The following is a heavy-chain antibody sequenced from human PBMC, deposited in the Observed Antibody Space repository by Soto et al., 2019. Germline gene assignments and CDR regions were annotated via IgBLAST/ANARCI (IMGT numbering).Heavy chain of an antibody. CDR2: ISAYNGNT. CDR1: GYTITSYG. D-gene: IGHD2-2*01. Sequence: ASVKVSCKASGYTITSYGISWVRQAPGQGLEWMGWISAYNGNTNYAQKLQGRVTMTTDTSTSTAYMELRSLRSDDTAVYYCARGGYCSSTSCYEWRGWFDPWGQGTLVTVSS. J-gene: IGHJ5*02. CDR3: ARGGYCSSTSCYEWRGWFDP. V-gene: IGHV1-18*01.